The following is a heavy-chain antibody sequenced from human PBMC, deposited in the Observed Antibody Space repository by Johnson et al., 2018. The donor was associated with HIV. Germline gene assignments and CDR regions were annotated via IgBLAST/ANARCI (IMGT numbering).Heavy chain of an antibody. Sequence: VQLVESGGGVVQPGRSLRLSCAASGFTFRTFPMHWVRQAPGKGLEWVSFISSSGSTIYYSDSVKGRFTISRDNAKNSLYLQMNSLRDEDTAVYYCARGGARSSGYYSAFDIWGQGTMVTVSS. CDR1: GFTFRTFP. CDR3: ARGGARSSGYYSAFDI. CDR2: ISSSGSTI. V-gene: IGHV3-48*02. J-gene: IGHJ3*02. D-gene: IGHD3-22*01.